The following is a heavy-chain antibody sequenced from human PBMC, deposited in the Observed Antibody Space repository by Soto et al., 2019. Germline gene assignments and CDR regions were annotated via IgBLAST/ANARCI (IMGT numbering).Heavy chain of an antibody. CDR2: IYHSGST. J-gene: IGHJ5*02. CDR3: ARDGAGGYGLGWFDP. D-gene: IGHD2-15*01. Sequence: QVQLQESGPGLVKPSQTLSLTCTVSGGSISRGGYYYNWIRQPPGKGLEWIGYIYHSGSTNYNPSLKSRVTISVDTSKNQLSLELSSVTAADTAVYYCARDGAGGYGLGWFDPWGQGTLVTVSS. CDR1: GGSISRGGYY. V-gene: IGHV4-31*03.